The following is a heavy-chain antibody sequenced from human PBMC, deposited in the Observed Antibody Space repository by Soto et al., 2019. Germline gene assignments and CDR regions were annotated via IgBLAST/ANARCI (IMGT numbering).Heavy chain of an antibody. CDR1: GASVSSYF. J-gene: IGHJ6*02. D-gene: IGHD6-19*01. V-gene: IGHV4-59*02. CDR3: AKVHSGWSSGHGLDV. CDR2: IYNGGRT. Sequence: SETLSLTCAVSGASVSSYFWSWVRQPPGKGLEWIGYIYNGGRTNYNPSLKSRVTISLDTSDNDFSLRLTSLTAADTAVYYCAKVHSGWSSGHGLDVWGQGTTVTVSS.